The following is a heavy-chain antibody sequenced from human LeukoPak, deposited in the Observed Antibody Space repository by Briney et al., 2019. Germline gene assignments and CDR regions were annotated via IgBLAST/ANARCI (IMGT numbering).Heavy chain of an antibody. V-gene: IGHV1-2*06. D-gene: IGHD2-15*01. CDR2: INPNSGGT. J-gene: IGHJ5*02. CDR3: ARGYCSGGSCYSVENWFDP. Sequence: AXXKVSCKAAGYTFTGYYMFWVRQAPGQGLEWMGRINPNSGGTNYAQKFQGRVTMTRDTSISTAYMELSRLRSDDTAVYYCARGYCSGGSCYSVENWFDPWGQGTLVTVSS. CDR1: GYTFTGYY.